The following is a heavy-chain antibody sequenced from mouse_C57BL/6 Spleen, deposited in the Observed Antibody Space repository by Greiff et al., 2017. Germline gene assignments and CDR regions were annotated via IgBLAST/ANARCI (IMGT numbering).Heavy chain of an antibody. CDR3: AKEGGLRPSFAY. Sequence: VQLQQPGAALVKPGASVKMSCKASGYTFTSYLITWVKQRPGHGLEWIGDIYPGSGSTHYNEQFKSKATLTVDTSSSTAYMQLRSRTSEYSAVYYCAKEGGLRPSFAYWGQGTLVTVSA. J-gene: IGHJ3*01. CDR2: IYPGSGST. D-gene: IGHD2-4*01. V-gene: IGHV1-55*01. CDR1: GYTFTSYL.